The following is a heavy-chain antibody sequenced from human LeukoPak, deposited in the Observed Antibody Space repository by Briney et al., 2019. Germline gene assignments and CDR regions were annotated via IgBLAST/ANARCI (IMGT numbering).Heavy chain of an antibody. V-gene: IGHV3-74*01. D-gene: IGHD2-15*01. J-gene: IGHJ4*02. CDR3: ARDGLGVADLDY. CDR1: GFTFSDYW. Sequence: GGSLRLSCAASGFTFSDYWMHWVRQAPGKGLVWVSRIKTDGRSTNYADSVKGRFTISRDNAKNSLYLHMNSLRGEDTAAYYCARDGLGVADLDYWGQGTLVTVSS. CDR2: IKTDGRST.